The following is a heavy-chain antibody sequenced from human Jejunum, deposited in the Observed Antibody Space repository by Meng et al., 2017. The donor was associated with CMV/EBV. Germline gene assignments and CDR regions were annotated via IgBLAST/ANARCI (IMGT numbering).Heavy chain of an antibody. CDR2: INPKSGGT. J-gene: IGHJ4*02. V-gene: IGHV1-2*06. CDR1: GYTCTGYL. Sequence: KASGYTCTGYLMHWVRQAPGQGLEWMGRINPKSGGTNYAQKFQGRVTMTRDTSISTAYMELSGLRSDDTAMYHCARGGGYFDWLFLDFWGQGTLVTVSS. D-gene: IGHD3-9*01. CDR3: ARGGGYFDWLFLDF.